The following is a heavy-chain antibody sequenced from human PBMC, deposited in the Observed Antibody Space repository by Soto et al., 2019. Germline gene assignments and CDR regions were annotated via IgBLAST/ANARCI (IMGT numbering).Heavy chain of an antibody. CDR3: ANGPYYDIFTGYSWFAS. CDR1: GFTFSSYA. V-gene: IGHV3-23*01. CDR2: ISGSGGRT. Sequence: GGSLRLSCAASGFTFSSYAMSWVRQAPGKGLEWVSAISGSGGRTYYADSVKGRFTISRDNSKNTLYLQMNSLRAEDTAVYYCANGPYYDIFTGYSWFASWGQGTFVTVSS. D-gene: IGHD3-9*01. J-gene: IGHJ5*01.